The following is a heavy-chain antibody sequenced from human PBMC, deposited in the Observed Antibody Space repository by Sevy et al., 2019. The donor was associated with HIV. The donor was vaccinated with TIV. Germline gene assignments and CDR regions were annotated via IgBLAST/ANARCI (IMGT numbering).Heavy chain of an antibody. J-gene: IGHJ4*02. CDR2: IYWDDDK. Sequence: SGPTLVKPTQTLTLTCTLSGFSLATSGVGVGWIRQPPGKALEWLALIYWDDDKRYSPSLKSRLTITKDSSKHQVVLTMTNMDPVDTATYYCAHRRDDTVVMVYGDFDYWGQGALVTVSS. D-gene: IGHD2-8*01. CDR3: AHRRDDTVVMVYGDFDY. V-gene: IGHV2-5*02. CDR1: GFSLATSGVG.